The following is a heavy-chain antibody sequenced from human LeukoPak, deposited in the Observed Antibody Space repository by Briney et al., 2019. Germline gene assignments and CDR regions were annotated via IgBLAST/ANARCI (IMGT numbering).Heavy chain of an antibody. CDR2: ISWNSGSI. Sequence: GGSLRLSCAASGFTFDDYAMHWVWQAPGKGLEWVSGISWNSGSIGYADSVKGRFTISRDNAKNSLYLQMNSLRAEDTALYYCAKEGYWGQGTWSPSPQ. CDR3: AKEGY. J-gene: IGHJ4*02. V-gene: IGHV3-9*01. CDR1: GFTFDDYA.